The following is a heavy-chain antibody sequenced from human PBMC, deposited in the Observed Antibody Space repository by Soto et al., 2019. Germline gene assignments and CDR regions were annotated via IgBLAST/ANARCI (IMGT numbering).Heavy chain of an antibody. Sequence: GGSLRLSCAVAGLTFNNAWMNWVRQAPGKGLEWVGRIKRKTDGGTADYAAPVKDRFTISRDDSKNTLYLQMNSLKSEDTAVYYCTTVYAGTTGFYYWGQGTLVTVSS. V-gene: IGHV3-15*07. CDR1: GLTFNNAW. D-gene: IGHD3-9*01. J-gene: IGHJ4*02. CDR2: IKRKTDGGTA. CDR3: TTVYAGTTGFYY.